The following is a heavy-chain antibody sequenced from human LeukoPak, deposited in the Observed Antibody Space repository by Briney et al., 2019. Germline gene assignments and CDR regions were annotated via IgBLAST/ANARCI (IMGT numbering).Heavy chain of an antibody. V-gene: IGHV3-21*01. CDR2: ISSSSSYI. CDR1: GFTFSSYS. Sequence: PGGCLRPSCPASGFTFSSYSMNWVRQDPGKGLEWVSSISSSSSYIYYADSVKGRFTISRDNAKNSVYLQMNSLRAEDTAVYYCARDGQYSGYDYRDYWGQGTLVTVSS. D-gene: IGHD5-12*01. J-gene: IGHJ4*02. CDR3: ARDGQYSGYDYRDY.